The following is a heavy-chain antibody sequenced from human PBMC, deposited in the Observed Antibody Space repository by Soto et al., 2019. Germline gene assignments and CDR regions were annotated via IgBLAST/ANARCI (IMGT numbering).Heavy chain of an antibody. CDR2: ITSVGGST. CDR1: GFTFSSSA. Sequence: GGSLRLSCAASGFTFSSSAMTWVRQAPGEGLEWVSSITSVGGSTFYADSVKGRFTITRDNSKNTLYLQMNSLSAEDTAVYYCAKQGPGYWGQGTLVTVSS. V-gene: IGHV3-23*01. J-gene: IGHJ4*02. CDR3: AKQGPGY.